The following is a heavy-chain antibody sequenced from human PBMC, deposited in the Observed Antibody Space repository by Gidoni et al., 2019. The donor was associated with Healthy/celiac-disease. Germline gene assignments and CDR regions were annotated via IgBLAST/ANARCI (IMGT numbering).Heavy chain of an antibody. CDR2: IKSKTDGGTT. J-gene: IGHJ4*02. D-gene: IGHD6-13*01. CDR1: GFTFSNAW. V-gene: IGHV3-15*01. CDR3: TTGSGDSSTSGGGY. Sequence: EVQLVASGGGLVKPGGSLRLSCAASGFTFSNAWMSWVRQAPGKGLEWVGRIKSKTDGGTTDYAAPVKGRFTSSRDDYKNALYLQMNSLKTEDTAVYYCTTGSGDSSTSGGGYWGQGTLVTVSS.